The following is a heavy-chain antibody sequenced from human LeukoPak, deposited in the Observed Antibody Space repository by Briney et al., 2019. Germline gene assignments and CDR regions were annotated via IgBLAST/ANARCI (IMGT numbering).Heavy chain of an antibody. Sequence: PSETLSLTCTVSGGSISSSSYYWGWIRQPPGKGLEWIGSIYYSGSTYYNPSLKSRVTTSVDTSKNQFSLKLSSVTAADTAVYYCARLLRELLTEPDYWGQGTLVTVSS. CDR1: GGSISSSSYY. V-gene: IGHV4-39*01. CDR3: ARLLRELLTEPDY. D-gene: IGHD1-26*01. CDR2: IYYSGST. J-gene: IGHJ4*02.